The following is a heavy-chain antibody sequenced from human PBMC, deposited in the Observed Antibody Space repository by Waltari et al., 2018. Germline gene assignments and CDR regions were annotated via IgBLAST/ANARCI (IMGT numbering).Heavy chain of an antibody. J-gene: IGHJ6*02. V-gene: IGHV4-34*01. Sequence: QVQLQQWGAGLLKPSETLSLTCAVDGWSFSGCYWSWIRQPPGTGPEGLGDINHSGSTNYNPSLKSRVTISVDTSKNQFSLKLSSVTAADTAVYYCARGGAYYYGSGSYFHRYYYGMDVWGQGTTVTVSS. CDR3: ARGGAYYYGSGSYFHRYYYGMDV. CDR1: GWSFSGCY. D-gene: IGHD3-10*01. CDR2: INHSGST.